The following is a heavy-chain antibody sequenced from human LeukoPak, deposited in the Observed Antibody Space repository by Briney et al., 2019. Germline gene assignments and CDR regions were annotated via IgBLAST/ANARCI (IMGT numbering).Heavy chain of an antibody. CDR3: AKDSAFRYSSGCFDY. CDR2: ISGSGGST. J-gene: IGHJ4*02. CDR1: GFTFSSYA. Sequence: GGSLRLSCAASGFTFSSYAMSWVRQAPGKGLEWVSAISGSGGSTYYADSVKGRFTISRDNSKNTLYLQMSSLRAEDTAVYYCAKDSAFRYSSGCFDYWGRGTLVTVSS. D-gene: IGHD6-19*01. V-gene: IGHV3-23*01.